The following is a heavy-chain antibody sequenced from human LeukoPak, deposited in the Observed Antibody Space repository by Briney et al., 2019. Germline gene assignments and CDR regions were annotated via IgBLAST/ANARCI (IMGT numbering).Heavy chain of an antibody. J-gene: IGHJ4*02. Sequence: SETLSLTCTVSGGSIKNYYWSWIRQPAGKGLEWIGRIYNTGSTNYNPSLKSRVTMSVDTSKNQFSLKLSSVTAADTAVYYCASTPLRGYSYGYDYWGQGTLVTVSS. CDR2: IYNTGST. CDR1: GGSIKNYY. CDR3: ASTPLRGYSYGYDY. V-gene: IGHV4-4*07. D-gene: IGHD5-18*01.